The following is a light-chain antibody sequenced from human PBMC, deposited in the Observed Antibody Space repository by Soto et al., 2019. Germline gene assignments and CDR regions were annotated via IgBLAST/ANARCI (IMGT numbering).Light chain of an antibody. CDR3: ELYGSSPLFT. V-gene: IGKV3-20*01. CDR1: QSVSSTY. J-gene: IGKJ3*01. CDR2: GAS. Sequence: EIVLTQSPDTLSLSPGERATLSCRASQSVSSTYLAWFQQKPGKTPSLLISGASIRASGIPERFSGSGSGTDFSLTISRLEPEDFAVYWDELYGSSPLFTFGPGTKVDIK.